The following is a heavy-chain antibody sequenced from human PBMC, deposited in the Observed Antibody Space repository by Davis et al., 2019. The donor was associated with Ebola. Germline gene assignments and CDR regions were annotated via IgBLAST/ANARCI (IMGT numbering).Heavy chain of an antibody. J-gene: IGHJ3*02. V-gene: IGHV5-51*01. CDR1: GYSFTSYW. CDR3: ARSMAARRGDAFDI. CDR2: IYPGDSDT. Sequence: GESLKISCKGSGYSFTSYWIGWVRQMPGKGLELMGIIYPGDSDTRYSPSFQGQVTISTDKSISAAYLQWSSLKASDTAIYYCARSMAARRGDAFDIWGQGTMVTVSA. D-gene: IGHD6-6*01.